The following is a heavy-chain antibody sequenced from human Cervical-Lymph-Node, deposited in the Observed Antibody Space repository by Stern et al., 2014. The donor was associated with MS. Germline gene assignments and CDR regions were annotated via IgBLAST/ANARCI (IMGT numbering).Heavy chain of an antibody. CDR1: GYTFTTYA. Sequence: VQLLQSGAEVKKPGASVKVSCKASGYTFTTYAIHWVRQAPGQRLEWMGWIYAGNGNTKNSPNFQDRGTISRVTSATTAYMELSSLRSEDTALYFCARDGPVWDNWNDPDAFDIWGQGTMVTVFS. V-gene: IGHV1-3*01. D-gene: IGHD1-1*01. CDR3: ARDGPVWDNWNDPDAFDI. CDR2: IYAGNGNT. J-gene: IGHJ3*02.